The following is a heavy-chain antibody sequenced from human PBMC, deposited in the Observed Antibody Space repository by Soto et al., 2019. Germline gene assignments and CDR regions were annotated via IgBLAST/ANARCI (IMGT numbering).Heavy chain of an antibody. V-gene: IGHV1-69*13. J-gene: IGHJ5*02. CDR2: IIPIFGTA. D-gene: IGHD3-9*01. CDR3: ARSYYDILTGYQPITYNWFDP. CDR1: GGTFSSYA. Sequence: SVKFSCKASGGTFSSYAISWVRQAPGQGLEWMRGIIPIFGTANYAQKFQGRVTITADESTSTAYMELSSLRSEDTAVYYCARSYYDILTGYQPITYNWFDPWGQGTLVTVSS.